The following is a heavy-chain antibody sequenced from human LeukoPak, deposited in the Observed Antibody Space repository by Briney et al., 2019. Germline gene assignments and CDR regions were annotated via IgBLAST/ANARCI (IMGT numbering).Heavy chain of an antibody. CDR1: GFTSSNAW. Sequence: GGSLRLSCAASGFTSSNAWMSWVRQAPGKGLDWVGRIKNEADGGTTDFAAPVKGRFTISRDDSKNTLYLQMNSLKTEDTAMYYCTTDDPVNRSWGQGTLVTVSS. D-gene: IGHD2/OR15-2a*01. J-gene: IGHJ4*02. V-gene: IGHV3-15*01. CDR3: TTDDPVNRS. CDR2: IKNEADGGTT.